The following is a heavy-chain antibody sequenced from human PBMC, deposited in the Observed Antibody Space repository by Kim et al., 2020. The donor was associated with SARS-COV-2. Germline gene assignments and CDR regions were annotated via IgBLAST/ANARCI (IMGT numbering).Heavy chain of an antibody. V-gene: IGHV1-18*01. CDR3: ARVLLWFGELSSDLNWFDP. J-gene: IGHJ5*02. CDR1: GYTFTSYG. D-gene: IGHD3-10*01. Sequence: ASVKVSCKASGYTFTSYGISWGRQAPGQGLEWMGWISAYNGNTNDAQKLQGRVTMTTDTSTSTAYMELRSLRSDDTAVYYCARVLLWFGELSSDLNWFDPWGQGTLVTVSS. CDR2: ISAYNGNT.